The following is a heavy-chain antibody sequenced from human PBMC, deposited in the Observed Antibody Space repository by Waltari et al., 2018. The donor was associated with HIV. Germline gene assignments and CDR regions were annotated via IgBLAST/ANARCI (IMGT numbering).Heavy chain of an antibody. Sequence: QVQLVQSGAEVKKPGASVKVSCKASGYTFTDYYVQWVRQAPGQGLEWMGWINSYTGATYYRQRFQGMVSKTGNTSINTAYMELRRLTSDDTATYYCARDVDVGATDYWGQGTLVTVSS. CDR2: INSYTGAT. V-gene: IGHV1-2*02. J-gene: IGHJ4*02. D-gene: IGHD1-26*01. CDR3: ARDVDVGATDY. CDR1: GYTFTDYY.